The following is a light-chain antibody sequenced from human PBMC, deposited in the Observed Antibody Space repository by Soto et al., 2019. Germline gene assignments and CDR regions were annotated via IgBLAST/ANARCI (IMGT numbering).Light chain of an antibody. CDR3: GTWDNSLSAV. J-gene: IGLJ2*01. Sequence: QSVLTQPPSVSAAPGQKVTISCSGSGSNIGENYVSWYQQLPGTAPKLLIYDTNKRPSGIPDRFSGSKSGTSATLGITGLQTGDEADYYCGTWDNSLSAVFGGGTQLTVL. CDR1: GSNIGENY. CDR2: DTN. V-gene: IGLV1-51*01.